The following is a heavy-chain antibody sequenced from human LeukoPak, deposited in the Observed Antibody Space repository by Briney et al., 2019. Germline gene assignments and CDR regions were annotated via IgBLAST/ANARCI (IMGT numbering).Heavy chain of an antibody. CDR1: GGSISSYY. D-gene: IGHD6-13*01. CDR2: IYYSGST. CDR3: ARIRAGDAHRIAAEPFDY. J-gene: IGHJ4*02. V-gene: IGHV4-39*07. Sequence: SETLSLTCTVSGGSISSYYWGWIRQPPGKGLEWIGSIYYSGSTYYNPSLKSRVTISVDTSKNQFSLKLSSVTAADTAVYYCARIRAGDAHRIAAEPFDYWGQGTLVTVSS.